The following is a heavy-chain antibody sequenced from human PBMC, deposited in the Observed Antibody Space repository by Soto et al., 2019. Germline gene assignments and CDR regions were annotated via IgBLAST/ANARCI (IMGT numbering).Heavy chain of an antibody. Sequence: SETLSLTCTVSGGSISSGGYYWSWIRQHPGKGLEWIGYIYYSGSTYYNPSLKSRVTISVDTSKNQFSLKLSSVTAADTAVYYCARVGFYYYYMDVWGKGTTGTVSS. V-gene: IGHV4-31*03. CDR2: IYYSGST. J-gene: IGHJ6*03. D-gene: IGHD3-16*01. CDR1: GGSISSGGYY. CDR3: ARVGFYYYYMDV.